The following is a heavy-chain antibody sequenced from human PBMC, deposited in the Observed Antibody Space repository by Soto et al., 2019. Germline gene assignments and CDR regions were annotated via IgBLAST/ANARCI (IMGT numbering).Heavy chain of an antibody. J-gene: IGHJ3*02. D-gene: IGHD3-9*01. Sequence: QVQLQESGPGLVKPSQTLSLTCTVSGGSISSGGYYWSWIRQHPGKGLEWIGYIYYSGSTYYNPSLKRRVTIPVDPSKNQVSLKLSSVTAADTAVYYCARGGGYFDWLGAFDIWGQGTMVTVSS. CDR1: GGSISSGGYY. CDR2: IYYSGST. CDR3: ARGGGYFDWLGAFDI. V-gene: IGHV4-31*03.